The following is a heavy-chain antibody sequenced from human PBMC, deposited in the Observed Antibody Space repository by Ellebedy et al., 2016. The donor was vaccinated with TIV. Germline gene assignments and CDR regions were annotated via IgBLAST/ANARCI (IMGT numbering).Heavy chain of an antibody. V-gene: IGHV3-30*02. D-gene: IGHD5-18*01. J-gene: IGHJ6*02. CDR3: AKDRDNYGGAPYNGMDI. CDR1: GFTFSNSG. CDR2: IRFDGNNA. Sequence: GGSLRLSCAASGFTFSNSGMNWVRQAPGKGLEWVAFIRFDGNNAYYADSAKGRFTISRDNSKNTLYLQMNSLRAEDTAVYYCAKDRDNYGGAPYNGMDIWGQGTTVTVSS.